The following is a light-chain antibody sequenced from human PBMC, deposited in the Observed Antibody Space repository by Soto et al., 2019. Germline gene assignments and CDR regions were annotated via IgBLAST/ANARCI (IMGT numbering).Light chain of an antibody. CDR2: ENN. Sequence: QSVLTQPPSVSAAPGQKVTISCSGSSSNIGNNYVSWYQQLPGTAPKLLIYENNKRPSGIPDRFSGSKSGTSATLGITGLQTGDEADYYCGTWAGSLSAGVVFGGGTKLTVL. CDR1: SSNIGNNY. J-gene: IGLJ2*01. V-gene: IGLV1-51*02. CDR3: GTWAGSLSAGVV.